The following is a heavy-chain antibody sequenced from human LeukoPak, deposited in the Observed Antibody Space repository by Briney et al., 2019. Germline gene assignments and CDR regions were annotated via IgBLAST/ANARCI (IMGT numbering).Heavy chain of an antibody. J-gene: IGHJ4*02. CDR1: GFTFSSYW. V-gene: IGHV3-7*05. CDR2: INQDGSEK. CDR3: ARARGGSNSDY. D-gene: IGHD1-26*01. Sequence: GGSLRLSCAASGFTFSSYWMRWVRQAPGKGLDWVASINQDGSEKYYVDSVKGRFTISRDNAKNSLYLQMNSLRADDTAVYYCARARGGSNSDYCGQGTLVTVSS.